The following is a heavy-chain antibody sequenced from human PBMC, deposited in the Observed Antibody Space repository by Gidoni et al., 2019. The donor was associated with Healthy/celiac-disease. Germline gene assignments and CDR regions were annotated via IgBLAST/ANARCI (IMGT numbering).Heavy chain of an antibody. CDR3: ASGVATISHYYYYGMDV. J-gene: IGHJ6*02. V-gene: IGHV3-11*01. D-gene: IGHD5-12*01. Sequence: QVQLVESGGGLVKPGGALRPSGAASGCTCSEYDLSWIRQAPGKGLEWVSYISSSGSTIYYADSVKGRFPISRDNAKNSLYLQMNSLRAEDTAVYYCASGVATISHYYYYGMDVWGQGTTVTVSS. CDR1: GCTCSEYD. CDR2: ISSSGSTI.